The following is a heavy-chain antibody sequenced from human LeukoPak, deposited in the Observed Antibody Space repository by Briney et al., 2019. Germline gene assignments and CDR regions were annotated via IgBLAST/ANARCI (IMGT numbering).Heavy chain of an antibody. V-gene: IGHV3-7*01. Sequence: GGSLRLSCAASGFSFSDYWMTWVRQAPGKRLEWVANINQDGSKRFYVDSVKGRFTISRDNARNSLYLQLDSLRAEDTAVYYCTRDPECSTSSCLDAFDIWGQGTTVTVSS. CDR3: TRDPECSTSSCLDAFDI. CDR1: GFSFSDYW. CDR2: INQDGSKR. J-gene: IGHJ3*02. D-gene: IGHD2-2*01.